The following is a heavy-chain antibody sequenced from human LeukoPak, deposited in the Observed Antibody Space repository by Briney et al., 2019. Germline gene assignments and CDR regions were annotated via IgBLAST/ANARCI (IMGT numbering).Heavy chain of an antibody. CDR2: IKHNGSP. CDR3: ARGPIGPTKWSFDV. CDR1: GGSFRDSY. Sequence: PSETLSLTCAVYGGSFRDSYCNWIRQPPGKGLEWIGEIKHNGSPTYTPSLKSRVTISIDTSKNQFSLKVISVTAADTAVYYCARGPIGPTKWSFDVWDQGRMVTVSS. D-gene: IGHD1-26*01. V-gene: IGHV4-34*01. J-gene: IGHJ3*01.